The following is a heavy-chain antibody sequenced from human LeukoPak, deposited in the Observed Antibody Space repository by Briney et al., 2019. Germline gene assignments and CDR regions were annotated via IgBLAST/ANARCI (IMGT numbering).Heavy chain of an antibody. Sequence: SQTLSLTCAISGDSVSSNSAAWHWIRQSPSRGLEWLGRTYYRSKWYNDYAVSVKSRITINPDTSKNQFSLQLNSVTPEDTAVYYCARGVGATNFYYYYYMDVWGKGTTVTVSS. D-gene: IGHD1-26*01. CDR1: GDSVSSNSAA. CDR2: TYYRSKWYN. CDR3: ARGVGATNFYYYYYMDV. V-gene: IGHV6-1*01. J-gene: IGHJ6*03.